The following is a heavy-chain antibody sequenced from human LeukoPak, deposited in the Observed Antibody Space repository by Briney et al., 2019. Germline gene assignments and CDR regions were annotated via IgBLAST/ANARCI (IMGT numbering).Heavy chain of an antibody. CDR1: GGTFSSYA. V-gene: IGHV1-69*05. D-gene: IGHD1-1*01. J-gene: IGHJ6*03. CDR3: ARTTQAYYYYYYMDV. Sequence: SVKVSCKASGGTFSSYAISWVRQAPGQGLEWMGGIIPIFGTANYAQKFLGRVTITTDESTSTAYMELSSLRSEDTAVYYCARTTQAYYYYYYMDVWGKGTTVTVSS. CDR2: IIPIFGTA.